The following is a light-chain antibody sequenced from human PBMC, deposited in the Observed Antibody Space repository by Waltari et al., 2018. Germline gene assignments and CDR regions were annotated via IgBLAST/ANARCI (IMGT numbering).Light chain of an antibody. CDR3: SSYTSSSTLV. V-gene: IGLV2-14*01. CDR2: DVS. CDR1: SSDVGRYIY. Sequence: QSALTQPASVSGSPGQSITISCTGTSSDVGRYIYVSWYQQHPGQVPKVIIYDVSKRPAGVPNRFSGSKSGNTASLTISGLQAEDEADYYCSSYTSSSTLVFGGGTKLTVL. J-gene: IGLJ2*01.